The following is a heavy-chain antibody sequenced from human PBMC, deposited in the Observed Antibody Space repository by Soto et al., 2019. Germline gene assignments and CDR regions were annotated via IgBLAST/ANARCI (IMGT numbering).Heavy chain of an antibody. CDR1: GYTFTSYD. D-gene: IGHD3-3*01. CDR3: AREGSYDFWSGYTALGRDYYYGMDV. V-gene: IGHV1-8*01. J-gene: IGHJ6*02. CDR2: MNPNSGNT. Sequence: VSVKVSFKASGYTFTSYDINWVRQATGQGLEWMGWMNPNSGNTGYAQKFQGRVTMTRNTSISTAYMELSSLRSEDTAVYYCAREGSYDFWSGYTALGRDYYYGMDVWGQGTTVTVSS.